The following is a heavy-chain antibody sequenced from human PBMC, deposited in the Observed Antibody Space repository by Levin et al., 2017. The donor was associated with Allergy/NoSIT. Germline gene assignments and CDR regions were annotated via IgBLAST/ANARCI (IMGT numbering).Heavy chain of an antibody. CDR3: AKDSLHEEVSANFWYFDL. V-gene: IGHV3-23*01. CDR1: GLTFSRYA. J-gene: IGHJ2*01. CDR2: ISGSGEST. D-gene: IGHD2-15*01. Sequence: ETLSLTCAASGLTFSRYAVNWVRRAPGKGLEWVSVISGSGESTYYADSVKGRFTISRDNSKNTVFLQMNSLRVEDTAIYYCAKDSLHEEVSANFWYFDLWGRGTQVTVSS.